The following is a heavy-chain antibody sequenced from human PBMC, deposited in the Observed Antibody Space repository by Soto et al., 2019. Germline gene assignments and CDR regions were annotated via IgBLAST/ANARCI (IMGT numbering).Heavy chain of an antibody. Sequence: PSETLSLTCTVSGGSISGYYWSWIRQPPGKGLEKIGYISYTGTTNYNPSLKSRVTISVDTSKNQFSLKLSSVTAADTAVYYFARADSSGYSSEYFQHWGQGTLVTVSS. V-gene: IGHV4-59*01. CDR2: ISYTGTT. J-gene: IGHJ1*01. CDR3: ARADSSGYSSEYFQH. CDR1: GGSISGYY. D-gene: IGHD3-22*01.